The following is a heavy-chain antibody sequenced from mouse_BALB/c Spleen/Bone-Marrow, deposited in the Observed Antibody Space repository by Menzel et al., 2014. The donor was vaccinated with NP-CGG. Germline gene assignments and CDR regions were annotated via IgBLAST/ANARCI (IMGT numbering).Heavy chain of an antibody. D-gene: IGHD2-1*01. CDR1: GFAFSSYD. Sequence: DVKLQESGGGLVKPGGSLKLSCAASGFAFSSYDMSWVRQTPEKRLEWVAYISSGGVSTYYPDTVKGRFTISRDNAKNTLYLQMSSLKSEDTAMYYCARHGGNYVYYTMDYWGQGTSVTVSS. J-gene: IGHJ4*01. V-gene: IGHV5-12-1*01. CDR3: ARHGGNYVYYTMDY. CDR2: ISSGGVST.